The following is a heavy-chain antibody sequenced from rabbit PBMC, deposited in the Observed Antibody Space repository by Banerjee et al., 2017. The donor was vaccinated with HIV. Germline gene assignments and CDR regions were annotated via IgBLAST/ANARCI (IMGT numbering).Heavy chain of an antibody. V-gene: IGHV1S47*01. CDR1: GFNFSSYA. Sequence: QEQLEESGGGLVKPEGSLTLTCKASGFNFSSYAMCWVRQAPGKGPEWIACIGGGDGSTYYASWAKGRFTISKTSSTTVTLQMTSLTAADTATYFCVRVVAGVYFNLWGPGTLVTVS. CDR2: IGGGDGST. D-gene: IGHD4-1*01. J-gene: IGHJ4*01. CDR3: VRVVAGVYFNL.